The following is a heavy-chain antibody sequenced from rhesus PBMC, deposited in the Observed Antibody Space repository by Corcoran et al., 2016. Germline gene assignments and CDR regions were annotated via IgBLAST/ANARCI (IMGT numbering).Heavy chain of an antibody. CDR3: ASEGAAAPFDY. D-gene: IGHD6-25*01. CDR1: GGSISSSY. J-gene: IGHJ4*01. CDR2: FYGSGSNT. Sequence: QVQLQESGPGLVKPSETLSVTCVVSGGSISSSYWSWIRQAPGKGLELIGYFYGSGSNTNYNPSLKSRVTWSVDTSKNQLSLTLSSVTAADTAVYYCASEGAAAPFDYWGQGVLVTVSS. V-gene: IGHV4-169*02.